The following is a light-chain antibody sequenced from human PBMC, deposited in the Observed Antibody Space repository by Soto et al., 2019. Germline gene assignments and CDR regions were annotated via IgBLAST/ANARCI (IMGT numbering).Light chain of an antibody. CDR2: KAS. J-gene: IGKJ1*01. V-gene: IGKV1-5*03. CDR3: QQTYRLPWT. CDR1: QTISSW. Sequence: DIQMTQSPSTLSGSVGDRVTITCRASQTISSWLAWYQQKPGKAPKLLIYKASTLKSGVPSRFSGSGSGTDLTLTINSLQPEDFATYICQQTYRLPWTFGQGTKVEI.